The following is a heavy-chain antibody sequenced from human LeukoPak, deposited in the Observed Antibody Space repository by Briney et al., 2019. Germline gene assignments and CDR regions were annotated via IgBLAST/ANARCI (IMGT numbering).Heavy chain of an antibody. CDR3: AKDRYGGKWWYFDY. J-gene: IGHJ4*02. Sequence: PGGSLRLSCAASGFTFSSYGMSWVRQAPGKGLEWVSSISWNSGSKGYADSVKGRFTISRDNAKNSLYLEMNSLRVEDTALYYCAKDRYGGKWWYFDYWGQGTLVTVSS. CDR2: ISWNSGSK. V-gene: IGHV3-9*01. CDR1: GFTFSSYG. D-gene: IGHD4-23*01.